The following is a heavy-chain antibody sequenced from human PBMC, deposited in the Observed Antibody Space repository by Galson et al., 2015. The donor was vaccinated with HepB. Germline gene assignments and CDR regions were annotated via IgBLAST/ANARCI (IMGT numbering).Heavy chain of an antibody. D-gene: IGHD1-26*01. CDR3: AGQRSPELGAEFDY. CDR2: IYYSGST. CDR1: GGSISSSSYY. J-gene: IGHJ4*02. V-gene: IGHV4-39*01. Sequence: SETLSLTCTVSGGSISSSSYYWGWIRQAPGKGLEWIGSIYYSGSTYYNPSLKSRVTISVDTSKNQFSLKVSSVTAADTAVYYCAGQRSPELGAEFDYWGQGTLVTVSS.